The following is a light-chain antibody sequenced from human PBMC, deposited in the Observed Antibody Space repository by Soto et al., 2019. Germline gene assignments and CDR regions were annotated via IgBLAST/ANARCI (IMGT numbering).Light chain of an antibody. V-gene: IGKV2-30*01. CDR2: RVS. Sequence: DVVLTQSPLSLSVTLGQPASISCRSSESLLFSDGGSHLSWFQQWPGQSPRRLIYRVSKRDSGDTERFKGSGSGTDFTLMISRVEAVDVGLYYCMQGRRWPPWTAGQGTKVEL. J-gene: IGKJ1*01. CDR1: ESLLFSDGGSH. CDR3: MQGRRWPPWT.